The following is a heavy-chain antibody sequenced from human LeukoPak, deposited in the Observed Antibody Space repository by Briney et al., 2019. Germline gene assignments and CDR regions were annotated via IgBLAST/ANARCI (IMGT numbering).Heavy chain of an antibody. Sequence: GGPLRLFCVASGFTLSSYAVSWVRPAPGKGLEWVSGITGSGSRTYYADSVKGRFTISRDNSKNTLYLQMNSLRAEDTAVYYCAKPYGDYASWGPGTLVTVSS. CDR2: ITGSGSRT. D-gene: IGHD4-17*01. V-gene: IGHV3-23*01. CDR1: GFTLSSYA. CDR3: AKPYGDYAS. J-gene: IGHJ5*02.